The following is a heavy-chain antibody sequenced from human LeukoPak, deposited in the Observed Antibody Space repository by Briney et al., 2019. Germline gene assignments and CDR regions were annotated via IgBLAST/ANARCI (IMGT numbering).Heavy chain of an antibody. Sequence: PSETLSLTCTVSGGSISSNNYFWGWIRQPPGKGLEWIGSIYYSGSTYYNPSLKSRVTISVDTSKNQFSLKLSSVTAADTAVYYCASLIWFGSPAWENAGYWGQGTLVTVSS. CDR3: ASLIWFGSPAWENAGY. CDR1: GGSISSNNYF. V-gene: IGHV4-39*01. J-gene: IGHJ4*02. CDR2: IYYSGST. D-gene: IGHD3-10*01.